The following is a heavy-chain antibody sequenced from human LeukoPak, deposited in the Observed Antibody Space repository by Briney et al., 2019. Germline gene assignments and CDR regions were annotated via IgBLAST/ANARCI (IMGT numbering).Heavy chain of an antibody. CDR2: IYYSGST. CDR3: ARHACSGGSCYTGAPGYYYYMDV. V-gene: IGHV4-59*08. J-gene: IGHJ6*03. Sequence: SETLSLTCTVSGGSISSYYWSWIRQPPGKGLEWIGDIYYSGSTNYNPSLKSRVTISVDTSKNQFSLKLSSVTAADTAVYYCARHACSGGSCYTGAPGYYYYMDVWGKGTTVTVSS. CDR1: GGSISSYY. D-gene: IGHD2-15*01.